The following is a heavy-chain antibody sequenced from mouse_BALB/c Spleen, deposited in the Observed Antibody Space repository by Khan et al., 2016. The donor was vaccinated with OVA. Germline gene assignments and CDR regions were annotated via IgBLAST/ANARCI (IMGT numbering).Heavy chain of an antibody. CDR2: IDRSDSAT. Sequence: QVQLQQPGTELVRPGASVKLSCKASGYNFTSYWMNWVKQRPGQGIEWIGMIDRSDSATKYNQIFKDKATLTVDISSSTAYMQLSSLTSEAPEIYCCASGGYSLHPSWGHGTLVTVS. J-gene: IGHJ3*01. CDR3: ASGGYSLHPS. D-gene: IGHD2-3*01. CDR1: GYNFTSYW. V-gene: IGHV1-61*01.